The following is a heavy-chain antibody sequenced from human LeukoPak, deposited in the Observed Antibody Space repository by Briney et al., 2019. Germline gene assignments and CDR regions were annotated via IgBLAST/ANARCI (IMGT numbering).Heavy chain of an antibody. D-gene: IGHD1-1*01. J-gene: IGHJ3*02. V-gene: IGHV1-46*01. CDR2: INPSGGST. Sequence: GASVKVSCKASGYTFTNYYMHWVRQAPGQGLEWMGIINPSGGSTSYAQKFQGRVTMTRDTSISTAYMELSRLRSDDTAVYYCAQRRYAFDIWGQGTMVTVSS. CDR3: AQRRYAFDI. CDR1: GYTFTNYY.